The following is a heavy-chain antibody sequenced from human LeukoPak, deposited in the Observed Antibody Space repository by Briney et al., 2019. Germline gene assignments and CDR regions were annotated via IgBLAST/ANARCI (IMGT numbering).Heavy chain of an antibody. CDR2: IRRKANGGTT. V-gene: IGHV3-49*04. J-gene: IGHJ4*02. Sequence: GGSLRLSCTASGFTFSDYDMSWARQAPGKGLEWVGFIRRKANGGTTEYAASVRGRFTISREDSKSIAYLQMSSLTTEDTAIYYCSRGAHFDYWGQGTLVTVSS. CDR1: GFTFSDYD. CDR3: SRGAHFDY.